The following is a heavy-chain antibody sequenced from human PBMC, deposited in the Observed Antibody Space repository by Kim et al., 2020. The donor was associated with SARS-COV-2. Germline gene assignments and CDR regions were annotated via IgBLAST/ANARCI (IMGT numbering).Heavy chain of an antibody. J-gene: IGHJ4*02. CDR2: INPSGGST. CDR3: ARGGPRVTDIVATDPHFDY. Sequence: ASVKVSCKASGYTFTSYYMHWVRQAPGQGLEWMGIINPSGGSTSYAQKFQGRVTMTRDTSTSTAYMELSSLRSEDTAVYYCARGGPRVTDIVATDPHFDYWGQGTLVTVSS. V-gene: IGHV1-46*01. D-gene: IGHD5-12*01. CDR1: GYTFTSYY.